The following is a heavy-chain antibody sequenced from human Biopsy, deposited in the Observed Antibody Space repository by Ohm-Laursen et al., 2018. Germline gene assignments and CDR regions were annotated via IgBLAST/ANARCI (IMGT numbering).Heavy chain of an antibody. V-gene: IGHV4-39*07. D-gene: IGHD5-18*01. CDR3: ARGSSYGYDFDY. J-gene: IGHJ4*02. Sequence: GTLSLTCTVSGGSISSSTTYYWAWLRQPPGKGLEWIGSIYNTETTFYNPSLKSRVTISVDTSKNQFSLKLSSVTAADTAVYFCARGSSYGYDFDYWGQGTLVAVSS. CDR2: IYNTETT. CDR1: GGSISSSTTYY.